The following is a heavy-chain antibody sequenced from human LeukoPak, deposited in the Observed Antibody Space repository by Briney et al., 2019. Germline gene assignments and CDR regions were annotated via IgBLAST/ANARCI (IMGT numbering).Heavy chain of an antibody. CDR3: ARESGIAAALDL. V-gene: IGHV3-74*01. D-gene: IGHD6-13*01. CDR1: GFTFSSYW. J-gene: IGHJ5*02. CDR2: INTDGSST. Sequence: GGSLRLSCAASGFTFSSYWMHWVRQVPGKGLVWVSRINTDGSSTSYADSVKGRFTISRDNAKNTLYLQMNSLRAEDTAVYYCARESGIAAALDLWGQGTLVTVSS.